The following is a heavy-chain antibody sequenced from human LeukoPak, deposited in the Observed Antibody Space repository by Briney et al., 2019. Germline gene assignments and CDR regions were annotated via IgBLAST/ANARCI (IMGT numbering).Heavy chain of an antibody. Sequence: PGGSLRLSCAASGFTFSSYWMHWVRHAPGKGLVWVSRINSDGSSTSYADSVKGRFTISRDNAKNTLYLQMNSLRAEDTAVYYCARVYGYYDSSGPDYYYYYGMDVWGQGTTVTVSS. V-gene: IGHV3-74*01. CDR2: INSDGSST. J-gene: IGHJ6*02. D-gene: IGHD3-22*01. CDR3: ARVYGYYDSSGPDYYYYYGMDV. CDR1: GFTFSSYW.